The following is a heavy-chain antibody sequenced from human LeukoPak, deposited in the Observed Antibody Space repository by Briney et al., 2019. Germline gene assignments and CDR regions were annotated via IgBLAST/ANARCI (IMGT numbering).Heavy chain of an antibody. V-gene: IGHV3-48*03. CDR1: GFTFSSYE. J-gene: IGHJ4*02. Sequence: PGGSLRLSCAASGFTFSSYEMNWVRQAPGKGLEWVSYISSSGSTIYYADSVKGRFTISRDNAKNSLYLQMNSLRAEDTAVYYCARDHNEVPAAITAYWGQGTLVTVSS. D-gene: IGHD2-2*01. CDR2: ISSSGSTI. CDR3: ARDHNEVPAAITAY.